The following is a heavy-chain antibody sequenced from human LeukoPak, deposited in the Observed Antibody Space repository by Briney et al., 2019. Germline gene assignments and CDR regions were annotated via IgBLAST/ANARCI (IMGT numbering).Heavy chain of an antibody. Sequence: GGSLRLSCAASGFTVSDNYMSWVRQAPGKGLEWVSVIYSGGSTYYADSVKGRYTISRDNSKNMLYLQMNSLRAEDTAVYYCARVSGYSYGYRWYFDLWGRGTLVTVSS. CDR1: GFTVSDNY. CDR2: IYSGGST. V-gene: IGHV3-66*01. D-gene: IGHD5-18*01. CDR3: ARVSGYSYGYRWYFDL. J-gene: IGHJ2*01.